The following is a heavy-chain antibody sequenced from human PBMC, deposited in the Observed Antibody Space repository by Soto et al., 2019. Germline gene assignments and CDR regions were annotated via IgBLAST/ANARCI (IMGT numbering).Heavy chain of an antibody. Sequence: PLSLTSGVVDGSIRSGGYSWSWIQQPPGKGLEWIGYIYHSGSTYYNPSLKSRVTISVDRSKNQFSLKLSSVTAADTAVYYCARGGVVAANPYYFDYWGQGTLVTVSS. V-gene: IGHV4-30-2*01. J-gene: IGHJ4*02. CDR3: ARGGVVAANPYYFDY. CDR2: IYHSGST. D-gene: IGHD2-15*01. CDR1: DGSIRSGGYS.